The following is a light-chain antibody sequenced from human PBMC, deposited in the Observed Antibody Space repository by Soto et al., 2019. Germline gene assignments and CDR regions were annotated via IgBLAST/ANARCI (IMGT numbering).Light chain of an antibody. CDR3: AAWDDSLNGLV. CDR1: SSNIGSKT. CDR2: SNN. Sequence: QSVLTQPPSASGTPGQRVTISCSGSSSNIGSKTVNWYQQLPGTAPKLLIYSNNQRPSGVPDRFSGSKSGTSASLAISGLQSEEDADYYCAAWDDSLNGLVFGGGTKLTVL. V-gene: IGLV1-44*01. J-gene: IGLJ3*02.